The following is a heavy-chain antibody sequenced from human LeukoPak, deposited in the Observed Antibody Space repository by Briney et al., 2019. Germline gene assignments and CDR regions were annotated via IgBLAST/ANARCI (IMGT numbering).Heavy chain of an antibody. V-gene: IGHV3-23*01. D-gene: IGHD6-19*01. CDR3: AKDLSYTSGASDH. Sequence: GGSLRLSCAASGFTFSAFAMTWVRQAPGKGLEWVSTITDDGYNTYSADSVKGRITFSRDNSKNTLSLQLRSLRAEATAVYYCAKDLSYTSGASDHWGQGTLVTVS. CDR2: ITDDGYNT. CDR1: GFTFSAFA. J-gene: IGHJ4*02.